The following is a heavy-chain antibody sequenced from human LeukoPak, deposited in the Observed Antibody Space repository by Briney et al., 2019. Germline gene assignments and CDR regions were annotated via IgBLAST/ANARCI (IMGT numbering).Heavy chain of an antibody. CDR2: IIPILGIA. CDR3: ASAGVPAAIFYYYYMDV. D-gene: IGHD2-2*02. V-gene: IGHV1-69*02. CDR1: GGTFSSYT. Sequence: SVKVSCKASGGTFSSYTISWVRQAPGQGLEWMGRIIPILGIANYAQKFQGRVTITADRSTSTAYMELSSLRSEDTAVYYCASAGVPAAIFYYYYMDVWGKGTTVTVS. J-gene: IGHJ6*03.